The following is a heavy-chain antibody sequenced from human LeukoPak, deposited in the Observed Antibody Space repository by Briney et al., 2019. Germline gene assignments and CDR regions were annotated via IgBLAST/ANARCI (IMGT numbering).Heavy chain of an antibody. V-gene: IGHV4-4*07. J-gene: IGHJ5*02. CDR1: GGSISYY. Sequence: SETLSLTCTVSGGSISYYWSWIRQPAGKGLEWIGRIYTSWSTNYNPSLKSRVTMSVDTSKDQFSLKLSSVTAADTAVYYCARDRGVWTEGAYYGNWFDPWGQGTLVTVSS. CDR2: IYTSWST. CDR3: ARDRGVWTEGAYYGNWFDP. D-gene: IGHD3/OR15-3a*01.